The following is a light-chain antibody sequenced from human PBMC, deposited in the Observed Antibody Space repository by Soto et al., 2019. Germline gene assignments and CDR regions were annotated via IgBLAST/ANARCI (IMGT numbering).Light chain of an antibody. CDR3: SSYTSSSTLV. Sequence: QSALTQPASVSGSPGQSITISCTGTSSDVGGYNYVSWYQQHPGKAPKLMIYEVSNRPSGVSNRFSGSKSGNTASLTISGRQTEDEADYSCSSYTSSSTLVFGTGTKVTVL. CDR1: SSDVGGYNY. J-gene: IGLJ1*01. V-gene: IGLV2-14*01. CDR2: EVS.